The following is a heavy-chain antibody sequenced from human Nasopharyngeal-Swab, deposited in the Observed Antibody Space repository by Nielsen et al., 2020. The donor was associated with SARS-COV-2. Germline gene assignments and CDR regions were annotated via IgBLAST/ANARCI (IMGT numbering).Heavy chain of an antibody. J-gene: IGHJ6*02. CDR1: GFTFSSYA. CDR2: ISGSGGST. CDR3: AKGHSSSWPDYYYYGMDV. D-gene: IGHD6-13*01. V-gene: IGHV3-23*01. Sequence: GESLKISCAASGFTFSSYAMSWVRQAPGKGLEWVSAISGSGGSTYYADPVKGRFTISRDNSKNTLYLQMNSLRAEDTAVYYCAKGHSSSWPDYYYYGMDVWGQGTTVTVSS.